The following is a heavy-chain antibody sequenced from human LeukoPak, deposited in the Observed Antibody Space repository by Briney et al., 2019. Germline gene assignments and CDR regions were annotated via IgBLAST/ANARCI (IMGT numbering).Heavy chain of an antibody. D-gene: IGHD2-8*02. Sequence: GGSLRLSCAASGFTFSSYAMSWVRQAPGKGLEWVANIKQDGSEKYYADSVKGRFTISRDNAKNTLYLQMSSLRAEDTAVYYCARVLTGSWDWFDPWGQGTLVTVSS. V-gene: IGHV3-7*01. CDR3: ARVLTGSWDWFDP. CDR2: IKQDGSEK. CDR1: GFTFSSYA. J-gene: IGHJ5*02.